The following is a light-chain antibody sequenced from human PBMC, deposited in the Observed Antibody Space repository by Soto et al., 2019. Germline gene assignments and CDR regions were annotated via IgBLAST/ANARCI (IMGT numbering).Light chain of an antibody. J-gene: IGKJ1*01. CDR1: QSISSF. CDR3: QQSFSTPPT. CDR2: AAS. V-gene: IGKV1-39*01. Sequence: IHMTQSPSSLSXXXGXXXTXXXRASQSISSFLTWYQQKAGKAPKLLIYAASSLQSGVPSRFSGSGSGTDFTLTISSLQPEDFASYYCQQSFSTPPTFGQGTKVDIK.